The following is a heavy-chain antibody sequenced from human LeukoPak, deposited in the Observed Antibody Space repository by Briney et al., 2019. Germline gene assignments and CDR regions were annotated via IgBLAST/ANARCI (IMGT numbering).Heavy chain of an antibody. CDR2: IDPSDSYT. D-gene: IGHD1-26*01. J-gene: IGHJ5*02. CDR3: ARGALAGVDP. CDR1: GYCFTSYR. V-gene: IGHV5-10-1*01. Sequence: GESLKISCKGSGYCFTSYRISWVRQMPGKGLEWMGRIDPSDSYTNYSPSFQGHVTISADKSISNAYLQWSSLKASDTAMYYCARGALAGVDPWGQGTLVTVSS.